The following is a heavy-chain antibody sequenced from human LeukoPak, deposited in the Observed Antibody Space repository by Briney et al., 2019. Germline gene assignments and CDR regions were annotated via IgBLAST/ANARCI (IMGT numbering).Heavy chain of an antibody. Sequence: PGGSLRLSCAASGFTFSSYGMHWVRQAPGKGLEWVAVISYDGSNKYYADSVKGRFTISRDNSKNTLYLQMNSLRAEDTAVYYCAKVTHDFWSAFDYWGQGTLVTVSS. CDR2: ISYDGSNK. D-gene: IGHD3-3*01. V-gene: IGHV3-30*18. J-gene: IGHJ4*02. CDR3: AKVTHDFWSAFDY. CDR1: GFTFSSYG.